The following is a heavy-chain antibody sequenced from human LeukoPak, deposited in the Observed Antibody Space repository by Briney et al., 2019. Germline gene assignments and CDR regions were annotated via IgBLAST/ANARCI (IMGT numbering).Heavy chain of an antibody. D-gene: IGHD2-15*01. CDR1: GGSISSSSYY. J-gene: IGHJ4*02. V-gene: IGHV4-39*01. CDR3: ARHHQYCRGSGCYCFDY. Sequence: SETLSLTCTVSGGSISSSSYYWGWIRQPPGKGLEWIGSIYYSGSTYYNPSLKSRVTISVDTSKNQFSLKLTSVTAADTAVYYCARHHQYCRGSGCYCFDYWGQGTLVTVSS. CDR2: IYYSGST.